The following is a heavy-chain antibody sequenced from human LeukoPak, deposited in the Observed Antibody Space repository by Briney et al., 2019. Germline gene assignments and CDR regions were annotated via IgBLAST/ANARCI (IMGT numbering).Heavy chain of an antibody. CDR1: GGSVNSGSYY. J-gene: IGHJ4*02. CDR3: ARAYDSSGYYYYFDY. CDR2: IYYSGST. Sequence: SETLSLTCTVSGGSVNSGSYYWNWIRQPPGKGLEWIGYIYYSGSTNYNPSLKSRVTISVDTSKNQFSLKLSSVTAADTAVYYCARAYDSSGYYYYFDYWGQGTLVTVSS. D-gene: IGHD3-22*01. V-gene: IGHV4-61*01.